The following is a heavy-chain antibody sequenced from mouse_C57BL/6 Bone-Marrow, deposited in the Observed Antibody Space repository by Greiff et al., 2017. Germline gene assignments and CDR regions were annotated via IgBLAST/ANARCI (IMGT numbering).Heavy chain of an antibody. CDR2: INPYNGDT. J-gene: IGHJ1*03. CDR3: ALYYGSSVWYFDV. D-gene: IGHD1-1*01. CDR1: GYSFTGYF. V-gene: IGHV1-20*01. Sequence: VHVKQSGPELVKPGDSVKISCKASGYSFTGYFMNWVMQSHGKSLEWIGRINPYNGDTFYNQKFKGKATLTVDKSSSTAHMELRSLTSEDSAVYYCALYYGSSVWYFDVWGTGTSVTVSS.